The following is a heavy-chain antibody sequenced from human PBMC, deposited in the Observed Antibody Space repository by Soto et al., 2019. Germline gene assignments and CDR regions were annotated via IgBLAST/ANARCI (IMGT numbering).Heavy chain of an antibody. D-gene: IGHD5-12*01. CDR1: GGTFSSFG. J-gene: IGHJ4*02. CDR2: IIPLYGTA. CDR3: ARDRSMDGYNSRSFDY. Sequence: QVQLVQSGAEVKKPGSSVKVSCKASGGTFSSFGFNWVRPAPGQGLEWMGGIIPLYGTANHAQRFQGRVTISADESTSTVYMELISLRSEDTAIYYCARDRSMDGYNSRSFDYWGQGTLVTVSS. V-gene: IGHV1-69*01.